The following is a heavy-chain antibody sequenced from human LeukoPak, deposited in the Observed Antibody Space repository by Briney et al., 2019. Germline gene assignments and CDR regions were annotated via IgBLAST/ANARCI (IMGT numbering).Heavy chain of an antibody. Sequence: PGGSLRLSCAASGFTFSSYSMNWVRQAPGKGLEWVSYISSSSSTIYYADPVKGRFTISRDNAKNSLYLQMNSLRAEDTAVYYCARSEDSGWYFELDFDYWGQGTLVTVSS. CDR3: ARSEDSGWYFELDFDY. J-gene: IGHJ4*02. CDR2: ISSSSSTI. CDR1: GFTFSSYS. D-gene: IGHD6-19*01. V-gene: IGHV3-48*01.